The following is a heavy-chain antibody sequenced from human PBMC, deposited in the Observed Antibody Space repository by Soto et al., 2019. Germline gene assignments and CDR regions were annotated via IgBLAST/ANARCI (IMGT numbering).Heavy chain of an antibody. J-gene: IGHJ6*03. CDR2: IIPIFGTA. CDR3: ARVLDADYYYMDV. V-gene: IGHV1-69*13. Sequence: SVKVSCKASGGTFSSYAISWVRQAPGQGLEWMGGIIPIFGTANYAQKFQGRVTITADESTSTAYMELRSLRSDDTAVYYCARVLDADYYYMDVWGKGTTVTVSS. D-gene: IGHD2-2*03. CDR1: GGTFSSYA.